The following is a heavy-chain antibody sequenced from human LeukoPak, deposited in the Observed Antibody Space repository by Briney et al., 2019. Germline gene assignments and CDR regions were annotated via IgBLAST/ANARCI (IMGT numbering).Heavy chain of an antibody. J-gene: IGHJ4*02. CDR3: AAYDILTGYDSFDY. CDR2: IYYSGST. CDR1: GGSISSYY. D-gene: IGHD3-9*01. V-gene: IGHV4-59*08. Sequence: SETLSLTCTVSGGSISSYYWSWIRQPPGKGLEWIGYIYYSGSTNYNPSLKSRVTISVDTSKNQFSLELSSVTAADTAVYYCAAYDILTGYDSFDYWGQGTLVTVSS.